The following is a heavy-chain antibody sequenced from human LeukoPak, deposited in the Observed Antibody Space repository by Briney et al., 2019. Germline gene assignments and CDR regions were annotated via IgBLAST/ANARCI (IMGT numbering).Heavy chain of an antibody. V-gene: IGHV3-74*01. CDR3: VVIVLG. CDR2: ISSDGTTT. D-gene: IGHD2-8*02. J-gene: IGHJ4*02. CDR1: GFTLTNYW. Sequence: GGSLRLSCAASGFTLTNYWMHWVRQAPGQGLVWVSRISSDGTTTNYADSVRGRFTISRDDAKNMLYLQMTSLRAEDTAIYYCVVIVLGWGQGTLVTVSS.